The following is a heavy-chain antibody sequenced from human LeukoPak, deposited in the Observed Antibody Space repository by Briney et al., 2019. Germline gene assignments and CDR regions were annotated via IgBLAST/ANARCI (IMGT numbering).Heavy chain of an antibody. CDR3: ARAMNSWFLLDLDY. CDR1: GYTFTDYY. D-gene: IGHD3-22*01. CDR2: INPNSGGT. J-gene: IGHJ4*02. V-gene: IGHV1-2*02. Sequence: ASVTVSFKASGYTFTDYYMHWVRQAPGQGQEWMGSINPNSGGTNYAQKFQGRVTMTRDTFISTAYMALSSLRSDDTAMYYCARAMNSWFLLDLDYWGQGNLVTVSS.